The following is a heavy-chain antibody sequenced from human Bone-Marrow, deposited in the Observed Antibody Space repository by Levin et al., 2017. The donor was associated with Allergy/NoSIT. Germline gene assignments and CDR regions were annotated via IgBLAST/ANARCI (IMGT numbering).Heavy chain of an antibody. CDR3: ARDGYSGIDY. CDR2: VYHNGDT. Sequence: PSETLSLTCTVSGGSLSTYYWSWIRQPPGERMEYIGYVYHNGDTRYNPSLKSRVAISVDTSKNQFSLKLTSVTAADTAIYYCARDGYSGIDYWGQGTLITVSS. D-gene: IGHD3-22*01. V-gene: IGHV4-59*01. J-gene: IGHJ4*02. CDR1: GGSLSTYY.